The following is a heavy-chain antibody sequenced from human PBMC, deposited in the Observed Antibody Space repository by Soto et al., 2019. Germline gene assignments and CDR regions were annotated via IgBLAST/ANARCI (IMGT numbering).Heavy chain of an antibody. D-gene: IGHD3-22*01. CDR1: GGSISSYF. CDR2: VYYSGST. V-gene: IGHV4-59*01. J-gene: IGHJ4*02. Sequence: PSETLSLTCTVSGGSISSYFWSWIRQPPGKGLEWIGYVYYSGSTNYNPSLKSRVTISVDTSKNQFSLKLTSVTAADTAVYYCARGYFDNSDWPQAFWGQGTLVTVSS. CDR3: ARGYFDNSDWPQAF.